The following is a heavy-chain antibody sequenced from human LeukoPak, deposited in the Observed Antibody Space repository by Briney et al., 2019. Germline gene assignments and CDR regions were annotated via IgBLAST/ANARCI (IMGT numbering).Heavy chain of an antibody. J-gene: IGHJ4*02. D-gene: IGHD5/OR15-5a*01. CDR2: ISGPAGSW. CDR1: GFTFSSYG. Sequence: GGSLTLSCAASGFTFSSYGMSWVRQAPGKGLEWVSAISGPAGSWDYADSVKGRFTISRDNSKNTLFLQMNSLRAEDTAIYYCAKKVGLVSAPLYYFDVWGQGTLVTVSP. CDR3: AKKVGLVSAPLYYFDV. V-gene: IGHV3-23*01.